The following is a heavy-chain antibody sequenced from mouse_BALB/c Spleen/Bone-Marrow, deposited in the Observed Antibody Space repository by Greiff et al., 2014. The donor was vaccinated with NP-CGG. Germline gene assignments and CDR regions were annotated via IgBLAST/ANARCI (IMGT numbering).Heavy chain of an antibody. D-gene: IGHD2-4*01. J-gene: IGHJ3*01. V-gene: IGHV1-14*01. CDR1: GYTFTSYV. CDR3: AREGSTMITTEAWFAY. CDR2: INPYNDGT. Sequence: LVESGPELVKPGASVKMSCKASGYTFTSYVMHWVEQKPGQGLEWIGYINPYNDGTKYNEKFKGKATLTSDKSSSTAYMELSSLTSEDSAVYYCAREGSTMITTEAWFAYWGQGTLVTVSA.